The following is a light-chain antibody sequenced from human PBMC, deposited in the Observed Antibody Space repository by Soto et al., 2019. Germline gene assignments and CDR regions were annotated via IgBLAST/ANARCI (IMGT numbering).Light chain of an antibody. J-gene: IGLJ1*01. CDR1: SSDVGGYNY. CDR2: DVT. CDR3: SSYTSSGTPYV. V-gene: IGLV2-14*01. Sequence: QSVLTQPASVSGSPGQSITISCTGTSSDVGGYNYVSWYQQHPGKAPKLLIYDVTNRPSGVSNRFSGSKSGNTASLTISGLQAEDEADYYCSSYTSSGTPYVFGTGTKVTVL.